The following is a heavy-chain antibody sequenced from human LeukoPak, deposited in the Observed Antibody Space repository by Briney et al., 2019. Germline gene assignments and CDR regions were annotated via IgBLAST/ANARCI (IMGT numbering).Heavy chain of an antibody. CDR1: GGSISSSSYY. CDR2: IYYSGST. V-gene: IGHV4-39*01. D-gene: IGHD4-23*01. J-gene: IGHJ6*02. CDR3: ASRGWDEDGGHYYYYYGMDV. Sequence: SETLSLTCTVSGGSISSSSYYWGWIRQPPGKGLELIGSIYYSGSTYNNPSLKSRVTISVDTSKNQFSLKLSSMTAADTAVYYCASRGWDEDGGHYYYYYGMDVWGQGTTVTVSS.